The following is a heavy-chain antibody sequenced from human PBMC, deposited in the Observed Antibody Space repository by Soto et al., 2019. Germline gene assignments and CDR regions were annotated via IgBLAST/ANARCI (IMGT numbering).Heavy chain of an antibody. J-gene: IGHJ4*02. CDR1: GDSISSSY. Sequence: SETLSLTCTVSGDSISSSYWSWIRQPPGKGLEWLGYIYYSGSTDYNPSLKSRVTISVDTSKNQFSLKLSSVTAADTAVYYCARRVYFDYWGQGALVTVSS. V-gene: IGHV4-59*08. CDR2: IYYSGST. D-gene: IGHD6-13*01. CDR3: ARRVYFDY.